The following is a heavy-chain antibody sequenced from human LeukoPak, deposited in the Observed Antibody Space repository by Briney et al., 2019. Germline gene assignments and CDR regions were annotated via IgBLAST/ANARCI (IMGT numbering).Heavy chain of an antibody. D-gene: IGHD6-13*01. Sequence: PPETLSLTCGVSGGSISSTNWWSWVRQPPGQGLEWIGTIFYSGTTSYSPSLKSRVTISVDTPRNQFSLKLNSVTAADTAIYYCARRRIAAIDYWGQGTLVTVSS. J-gene: IGHJ4*02. CDR3: ARRRIAAIDY. CDR2: IFYSGTT. V-gene: IGHV4-4*03. CDR1: GGSISSTNW.